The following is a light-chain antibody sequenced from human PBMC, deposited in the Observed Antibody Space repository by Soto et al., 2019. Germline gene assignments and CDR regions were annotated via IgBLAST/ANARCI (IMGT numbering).Light chain of an antibody. CDR1: SGHSSYA. CDR3: QTRGTGIVV. J-gene: IGLJ2*01. CDR2: LNSDGSN. V-gene: IGLV4-69*01. Sequence: QLVLTQSPSASASLGDSVKLTCTLSSGHSSYAIAWHQQQPEKGPRYLMKLNSDGSNNKGDGIPDRCSGSSSGADRDLTIPSLQSEAESYHYCQTRGTGIVVFGGGTKLTVL.